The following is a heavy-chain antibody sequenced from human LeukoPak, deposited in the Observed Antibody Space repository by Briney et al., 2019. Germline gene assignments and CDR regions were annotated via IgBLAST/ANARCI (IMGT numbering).Heavy chain of an antibody. D-gene: IGHD2-8*02. Sequence: QPGGSLRLSCAASGFTFSSYAMSWVRQAPGKGLEWVSAISGSGGSTYYADSVKGRFTISRDNSKNTLYLQTNSLRAEDTAVYYCAKVPGGALYYYMDVWGKGTTVTVSS. V-gene: IGHV3-23*01. CDR3: AKVPGGALYYYMDV. CDR2: ISGSGGST. J-gene: IGHJ6*03. CDR1: GFTFSSYA.